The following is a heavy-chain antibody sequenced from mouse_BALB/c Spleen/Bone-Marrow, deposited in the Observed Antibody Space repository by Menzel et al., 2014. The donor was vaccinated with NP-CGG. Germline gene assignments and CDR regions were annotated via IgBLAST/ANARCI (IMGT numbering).Heavy chain of an antibody. V-gene: IGHV1S81*02. CDR1: GYTFTNYY. D-gene: IGHD2-13*01. Sequence: VKLMESGAELVKPGASVKLSCKASGYTFTNYYMYWVKQRPGQGLEWIGEINPSNGGTNFNEKFKSKATLTVDKSSSTAYMQLSSLTSEDSAVYYCTREGDSPFAYWGQGTLVTVSA. CDR3: TREGDSPFAY. CDR2: INPSNGGT. J-gene: IGHJ3*01.